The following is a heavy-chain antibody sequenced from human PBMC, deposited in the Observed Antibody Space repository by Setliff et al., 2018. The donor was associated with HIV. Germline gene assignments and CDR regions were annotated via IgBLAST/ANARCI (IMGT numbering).Heavy chain of an antibody. D-gene: IGHD2-2*01. CDR2: IDQSGST. V-gene: IGHV4-34*01. CDR3: ARGLGGYCSSVSCYEADH. Sequence: SETLSLTCAVYGGSFSGYYWSWIRQPPGKGLEWIGEIDQSGSTNYNPSLKSRVTTSVDASKNQFSLRLSSVTAADTAVYYCARGLGGYCSSVSCYEADHWGQGTLVTVSS. J-gene: IGHJ5*02. CDR1: GGSFSGYY.